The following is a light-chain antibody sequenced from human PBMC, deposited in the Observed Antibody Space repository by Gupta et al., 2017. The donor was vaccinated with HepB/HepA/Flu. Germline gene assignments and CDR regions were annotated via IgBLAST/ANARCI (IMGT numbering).Light chain of an antibody. J-gene: IGKJ4*01. CDR3: QQASNYPIT. CDR2: EGS. V-gene: IGKV1-12*01. CDR1: ENINSW. Sequence: DIQMTQSPSSVSASVGDRVTITCRASENINSWLAWYQQKPGKAPKLLIYEGSTLQSGVPSRFSGSGSGTDFTLTISSLQPEDFATYYCQQASNYPITFGRGTKVDIK.